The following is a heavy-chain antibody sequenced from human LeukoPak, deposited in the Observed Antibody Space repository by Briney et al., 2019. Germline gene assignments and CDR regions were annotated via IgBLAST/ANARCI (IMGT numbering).Heavy chain of an antibody. J-gene: IGHJ5*02. CDR1: GGSISSGGYY. CDR3: ARVGVRTRGWFDP. V-gene: IGHV4-31*03. CDR2: IYYSGST. D-gene: IGHD3-10*01. Sequence: PSQTLSLTCTVSGGSISSGGYYWSWIRQHPGKGLEWIGYIYYSGSTYYNPSLKSRVTISVDTSKNQFSLKLSSVTAADTAVYYCARVGVRTRGWFDPWGQGTLVTVSS.